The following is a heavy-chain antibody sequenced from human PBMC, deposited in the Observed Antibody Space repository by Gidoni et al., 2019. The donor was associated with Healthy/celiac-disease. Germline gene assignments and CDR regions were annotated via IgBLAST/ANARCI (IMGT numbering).Heavy chain of an antibody. CDR3: AKDKTNRQGGAFDI. CDR1: GFTSDDYA. V-gene: IGHV3-9*02. J-gene: IGHJ3*02. Sequence: EVQLVESGGGLVQPGRSLRLACAASGFTSDDYAMHWVRQAPGKGLGWVSGISWNSGSIGYADSVKGRFTISRDNAKNSLYLQMNSLRAEDTALYYCAKDKTNRQGGAFDIWGQGTMVTVSS. CDR2: ISWNSGSI.